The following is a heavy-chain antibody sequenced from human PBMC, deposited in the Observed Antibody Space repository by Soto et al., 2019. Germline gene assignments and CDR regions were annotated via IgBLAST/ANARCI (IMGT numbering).Heavy chain of an antibody. CDR1: GGSISSGDYY. D-gene: IGHD4-17*01. CDR3: ARAKGLLTVTTSWFDP. Sequence: QVQLQESGPGLVKPSQTLSLTCTVSGGSISSGDYYWSWIRQPPGKGLEWIGYIYYSGSTYYNPSLKNRVTISGDTSKNQFSLKLSPVTAADTALYYCARAKGLLTVTTSWFDPWGQGTLVTVSS. J-gene: IGHJ5*02. V-gene: IGHV4-30-4*01. CDR2: IYYSGST.